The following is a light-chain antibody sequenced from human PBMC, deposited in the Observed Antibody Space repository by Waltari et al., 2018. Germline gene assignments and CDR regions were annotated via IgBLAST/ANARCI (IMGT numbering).Light chain of an antibody. CDR3: QQYGNSPRT. Sequence: ETVLTQSPGTLSLSPGERATLSCRASQSVTSSHLAWYQQKPGQAPRLLIYGASSRATGIPDMFSGSGSGTDFTLTITRLEPEDFAVYYCQQYGNSPRTFGEGASLEI. CDR1: QSVTSSH. V-gene: IGKV3-20*01. J-gene: IGKJ4*02. CDR2: GAS.